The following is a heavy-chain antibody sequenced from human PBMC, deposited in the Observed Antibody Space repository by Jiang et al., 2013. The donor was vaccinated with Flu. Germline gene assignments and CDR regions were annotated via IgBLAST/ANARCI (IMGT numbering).Heavy chain of an antibody. CDR3: ASSRLPYGDYALDY. Sequence: PGLVKPSETLSLTCTVSGGSISSSSYYWGWIRQPPGKGLEWIGSIYYSGSTYYNPSLKSRVTISVDTSKNQFSLKLSSVTAADTAVYYCASSRLPYGDYALDYWGQGTLVTVSS. D-gene: IGHD4-17*01. V-gene: IGHV4-39*01. CDR2: IYYSGST. J-gene: IGHJ4*02. CDR1: GGSISSSSYY.